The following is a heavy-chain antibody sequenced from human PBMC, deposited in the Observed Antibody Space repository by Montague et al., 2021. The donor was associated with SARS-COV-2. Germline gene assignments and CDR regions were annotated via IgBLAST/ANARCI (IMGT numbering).Heavy chain of an antibody. Sequence: SETLSLTCTVSGYSITSYYWRRIRQAPGKGLEWIAYIYSSGSASYNPSLRSRVTMLVDKSTNQFSLRLNSVTAADTAVYYCARVFRGQRLAFDFWGQGALVIVSS. CDR1: GYSITSYY. D-gene: IGHD6-25*01. CDR3: ARVFRGQRLAFDF. V-gene: IGHV4-59*12. CDR2: IYSSGSA. J-gene: IGHJ4*02.